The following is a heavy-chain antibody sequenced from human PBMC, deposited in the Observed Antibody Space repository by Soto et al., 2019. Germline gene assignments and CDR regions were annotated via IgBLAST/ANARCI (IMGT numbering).Heavy chain of an antibody. J-gene: IGHJ4*02. D-gene: IGHD3-22*01. Sequence: PSETLSLTCTVSDGSLSPNYWSWIRQSPGRGLEWIGYIYYAGSTTYNPSLKSRITISLDTSQNEVSLKLSSVTAADTAVYYCARLGAYYQALDSWGRGTLVTVSS. CDR3: ARLGAYYQALDS. CDR2: IYYAGST. CDR1: DGSLSPNY. V-gene: IGHV4-59*08.